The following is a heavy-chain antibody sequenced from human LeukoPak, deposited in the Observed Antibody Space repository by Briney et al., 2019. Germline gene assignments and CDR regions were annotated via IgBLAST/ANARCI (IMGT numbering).Heavy chain of an antibody. CDR3: AKGGPNWNYPYNWFDP. Sequence: GGSLRLPCAASGFTFSSYAMSWVRQAPGKGLEWVSAISSSGGSTYYADSVKGRFTISRDNSKNTLYLQMHSLRAEDTAVYYCAKGGPNWNYPYNWFDPWGQGTLVTVSS. CDR1: GFTFSSYA. V-gene: IGHV3-23*01. D-gene: IGHD1-7*01. CDR2: ISSSGGST. J-gene: IGHJ5*02.